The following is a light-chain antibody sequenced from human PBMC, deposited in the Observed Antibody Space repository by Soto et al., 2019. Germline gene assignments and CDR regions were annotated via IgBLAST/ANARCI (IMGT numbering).Light chain of an antibody. Sequence: DIQMTQSPSSVSASVGDRVTITCRARQGIRSWLAWYQQKPGKAPKLLIYAPSSLQSGVPSRFSGSGSGTYFSLTISTLQTEDFAADDGQEDNSFPYTFGQGTKLEIK. CDR1: QGIRSW. CDR3: QEDNSFPYT. CDR2: APS. V-gene: IGKV1-12*01. J-gene: IGKJ2*01.